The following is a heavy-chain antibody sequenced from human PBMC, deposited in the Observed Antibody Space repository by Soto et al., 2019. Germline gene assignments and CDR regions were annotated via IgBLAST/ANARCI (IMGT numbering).Heavy chain of an antibody. CDR1: GFTFSSYA. J-gene: IGHJ4*02. V-gene: IGHV3-23*01. D-gene: IGHD3-3*01. Sequence: PGGSLRLSCAASGFTFSSYAMSWVRQAPGKGLEWVSAISGSGGSTYYADSVKGRFTISRDNSKNTLYLQMNSLRAEDTAVYYCARYYDFWSGHYIPRYYFDYWGQGTLVTVSS. CDR2: ISGSGGST. CDR3: ARYYDFWSGHYIPRYYFDY.